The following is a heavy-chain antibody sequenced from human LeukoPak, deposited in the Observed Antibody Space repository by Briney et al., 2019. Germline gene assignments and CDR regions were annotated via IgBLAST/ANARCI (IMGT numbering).Heavy chain of an antibody. J-gene: IGHJ4*02. D-gene: IGHD6-19*01. V-gene: IGHV4-59*08. CDR2: IYYSGST. CDR3: ARTSSGWYSVFDY. CDR1: GGSISSYY. Sequence: SETLSLTCTVSGGSISSYYWSWIRQPPGKGLEWIGYIYYSGSTNYNPSLKSRVTISVDTSKNQFSLKLSYVTAADTAVYYCARTSSGWYSVFDYWGRGTLVTVSS.